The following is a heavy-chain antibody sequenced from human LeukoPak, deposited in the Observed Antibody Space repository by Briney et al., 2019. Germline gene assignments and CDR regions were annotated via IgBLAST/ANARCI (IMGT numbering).Heavy chain of an antibody. Sequence: KTSETLSLTCTVSGGSISSGGYYWSWIRQHPGKGLEWIGYIYYSGSTYYNPSLKSRVTISVDTSKNQFSLKLSSVTAADTAVYYCARDNSYGAIAYWGQGTLVTVSS. CDR1: GGSISSGGYY. D-gene: IGHD5-18*01. CDR2: IYYSGST. V-gene: IGHV4-31*03. J-gene: IGHJ4*02. CDR3: ARDNSYGAIAY.